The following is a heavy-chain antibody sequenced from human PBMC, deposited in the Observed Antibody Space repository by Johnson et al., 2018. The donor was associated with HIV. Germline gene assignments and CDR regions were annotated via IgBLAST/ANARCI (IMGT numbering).Heavy chain of an antibody. CDR2: ISYDGSNK. D-gene: IGHD3-16*01. CDR3: ATGFGPAFEM. V-gene: IGHV3-30*04. J-gene: IGHJ3*02. Sequence: VQLLESGGGVVQPGRSLRLSCAASGFSLSSYAMHWVRQAPGKGLELVAVISYDGSNKYYADSVKGRFTISRDNAKKSLHLQMNSLKTEDTAVYYCATGFGPAFEMWGQGTMVTVSS. CDR1: GFSLSSYA.